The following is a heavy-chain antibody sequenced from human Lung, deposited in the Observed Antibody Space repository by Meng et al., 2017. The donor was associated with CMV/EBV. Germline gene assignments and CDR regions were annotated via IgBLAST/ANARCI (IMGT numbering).Heavy chain of an antibody. CDR1: GGTIKINSFY. CDR3: ASSLRYYDFWSGYYTGDYYYYGMDV. D-gene: IGHD3-3*01. V-gene: IGHV4-39*07. CDR2: VFYSGST. J-gene: IGHJ6*02. Sequence: SXTXSLXXAVSGGTIKINSFYWAWIRQTPGQGLEWIGSVFYSGSTYYNPSLKSRVTISVDTSKNQFSLKLSSVTAADTAVYYCASSLRYYDFWSGYYTGDYYYYGMDVWXQGTTVTVSS.